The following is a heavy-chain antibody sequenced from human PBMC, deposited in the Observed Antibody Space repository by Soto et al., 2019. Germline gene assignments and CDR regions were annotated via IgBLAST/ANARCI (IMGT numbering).Heavy chain of an antibody. V-gene: IGHV1-2*04. CDR1: GYTFTGYY. D-gene: IGHD4-17*01. CDR2: INPNSGGT. CDR3: AREGEEDYGDYGEFDY. Sequence: QVQLVQSGAEVKKPGASVKVSCKASGYTFTGYYMHWVRQAPGQGLEWMGWINPNSGGTNYAQKFQGWVTMTRDTSISTAYMELSRLRSDDTAVYYCAREGEEDYGDYGEFDYWGRGTLVTVSS. J-gene: IGHJ4*02.